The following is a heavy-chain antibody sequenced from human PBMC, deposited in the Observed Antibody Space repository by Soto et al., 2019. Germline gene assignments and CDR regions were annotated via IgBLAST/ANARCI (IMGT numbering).Heavy chain of an antibody. Sequence: SETLSLTCAVSGGSISSGGYSWSWLRQPQGKGLGWIGYIYHSGSTYYNPSLKSGVTISVDRSKNQFSLNRSSVTAADTAVYYSAAAFCACVTDAWGQGTLVTVSS. CDR3: AAAFCACVTDA. V-gene: IGHV4-30-2*01. CDR1: GGSISSGGYS. D-gene: IGHD2-15*01. CDR2: IYHSGST. J-gene: IGHJ5*02.